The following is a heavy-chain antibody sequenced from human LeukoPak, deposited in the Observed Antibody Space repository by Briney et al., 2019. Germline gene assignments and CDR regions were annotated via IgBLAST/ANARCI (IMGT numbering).Heavy chain of an antibody. CDR3: ARDHGGWQLDY. Sequence: SGTLSLTCAVSGGSISSSNWWSWVRQPPGKGLEWIGRIYTSGSTNYNPSLKSRVTMSVDTSKNQFSLKPSSVTAADTAVYYCARDHGGWQLDYWGQGTLVTVSS. D-gene: IGHD6-19*01. V-gene: IGHV4-4*02. CDR1: GGSISSSNW. CDR2: IYTSGST. J-gene: IGHJ4*02.